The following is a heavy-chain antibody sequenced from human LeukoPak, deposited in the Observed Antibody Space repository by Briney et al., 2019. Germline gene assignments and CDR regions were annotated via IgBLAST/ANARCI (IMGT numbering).Heavy chain of an antibody. CDR2: ISGSGGST. CDR1: GFTFNNYA. V-gene: IGHV3-23*01. Sequence: GGSLRLSCAASGFTFNNYAMRWVRQAPGKGLEWVSAISGSGGSTYYADSVKGRFTISRDNSKNTLYLQMNSLRAEDTAVYYCAKSDPADYYDSSGYYGSLYYFDYWGQGTLVTVSS. J-gene: IGHJ4*02. CDR3: AKSDPADYYDSSGYYGSLYYFDY. D-gene: IGHD3-22*01.